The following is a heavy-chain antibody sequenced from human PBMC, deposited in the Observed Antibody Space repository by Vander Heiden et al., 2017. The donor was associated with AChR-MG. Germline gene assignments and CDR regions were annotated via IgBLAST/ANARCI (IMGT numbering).Heavy chain of an antibody. Sequence: QVQLQQWGAGLLKPSETLFLTCAVSGGSLSGDYWSWIRQPPGKGLEWIGDIDHSGSTNYNPSLRSRVTISVDTSKKQFSLRLSSVTAADTAVYYCARGVTVAVPGDSWGPGTLVNVSS. J-gene: IGHJ4*02. D-gene: IGHD6-19*01. V-gene: IGHV4-34*01. CDR2: IDHSGST. CDR3: ARGVTVAVPGDS. CDR1: GGSLSGDY.